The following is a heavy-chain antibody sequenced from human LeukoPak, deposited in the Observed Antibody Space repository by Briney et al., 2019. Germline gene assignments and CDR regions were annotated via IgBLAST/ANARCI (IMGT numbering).Heavy chain of an antibody. V-gene: IGHV3-33*06. J-gene: IGHJ1*01. D-gene: IGHD3-10*01. CDR2: IWYDGSNK. CDR3: AKDGPPGSAALEH. Sequence: GGSLRLSCAASGFTFSSYGMHWVRQAPGKGLEWVAVIWYDGSNKYYADSMKGRFTISRDNFKDTVYLQMNSLRVEDTALYYCAKDGPPGSAALEHWGQGTLVTVSS. CDR1: GFTFSSYG.